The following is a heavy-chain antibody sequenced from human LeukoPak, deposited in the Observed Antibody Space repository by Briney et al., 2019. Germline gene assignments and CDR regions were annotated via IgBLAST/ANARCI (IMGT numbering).Heavy chain of an antibody. Sequence: GGSLRLSCAASGFTVSSNYMSWVRQAPGKGLDWVSVIYTRGRTDYADSVKGRFTISRDTSNNALYLQMNSLRAEDTAVYYCARDFDYWGQGTLVTVSS. CDR1: GFTVSSNY. J-gene: IGHJ4*02. CDR2: IYTRGRT. V-gene: IGHV3-53*01. CDR3: ARDFDY.